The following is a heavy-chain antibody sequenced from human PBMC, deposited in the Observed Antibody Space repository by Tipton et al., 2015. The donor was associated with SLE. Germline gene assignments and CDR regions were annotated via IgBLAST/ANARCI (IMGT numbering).Heavy chain of an antibody. J-gene: IGHJ4*02. CDR3: ARHGWQQLDRDGFDF. CDR2: IYYSGST. CDR1: GGSISSSSYY. Sequence: LRLSCTVSGGSISSSSYYWGWIRQPPGKGLEWIGSIYYSGSTYYTPSLKSRVSISVDTSKNLFSLRLNSVTAADTAVFYCARHGWQQLDRDGFDFWGQGTLVTVSS. D-gene: IGHD6-13*01. V-gene: IGHV4-39*01.